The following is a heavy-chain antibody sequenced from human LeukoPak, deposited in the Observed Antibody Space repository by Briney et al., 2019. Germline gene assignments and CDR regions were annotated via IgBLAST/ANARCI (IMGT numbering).Heavy chain of an antibody. CDR1: GGSISSGGYY. CDR3: ARERKGIAAPVPYFDY. D-gene: IGHD6-13*01. J-gene: IGHJ4*02. Sequence: SETLSLTCTVSGGSISSGGYYWSWIRQHPGKGLEWIGYIYYSGSTYYNPSLKSRVTISVDTSKNQFSLKLSSVTAADTAVYYCARERKGIAAPVPYFDYWGQGTLVTVSS. CDR2: IYYSGST. V-gene: IGHV4-31*03.